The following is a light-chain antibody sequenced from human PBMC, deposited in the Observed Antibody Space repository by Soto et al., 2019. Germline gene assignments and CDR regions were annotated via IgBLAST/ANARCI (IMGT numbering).Light chain of an antibody. CDR2: HGS. J-gene: IGKJ1*01. V-gene: IGKV3-20*01. Sequence: IVLTQSPGTLSLSPGERVTLSCRASQTISRNYLAWYQQKPGLAPRLIMYHGSRRAAGTPDRFSGSGSGTDFSLTISRLEPEDFAVYYCQQYAGSPRTFGQGTKVDIK. CDR1: QTISRNY. CDR3: QQYAGSPRT.